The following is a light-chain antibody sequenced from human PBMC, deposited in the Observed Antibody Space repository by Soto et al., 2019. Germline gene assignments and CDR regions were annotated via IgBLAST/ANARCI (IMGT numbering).Light chain of an antibody. CDR2: EGS. Sequence: QSVLTQPASVSGSPGQSITISCTGTSSDVGSYYLVSWYQQHPGKAPKLMIYEGSKRPSGVSNRFSGSKSGNTASLTISGLQAEDEADYYCCSYAGGSTLYVFGTGTKVTVL. CDR3: CSYAGGSTLYV. V-gene: IGLV2-23*01. J-gene: IGLJ1*01. CDR1: SSDVGSYYL.